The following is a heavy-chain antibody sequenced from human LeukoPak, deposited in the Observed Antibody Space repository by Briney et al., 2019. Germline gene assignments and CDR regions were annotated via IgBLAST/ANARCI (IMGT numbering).Heavy chain of an antibody. J-gene: IGHJ4*02. CDR1: GFTFSSYA. CDR2: ISGSGGST. CDR3: AKDLTIAAAGYY. Sequence: GGSLRLSCAASGFTFSSYAMGWVRQAPGKGLEWVSAISGSGGSTYYADSVKGRFTISRDDSKNTLYLQMNSLRAEDTAAYYCAKDLTIAAAGYYWGQGTLVTVSS. D-gene: IGHD6-13*01. V-gene: IGHV3-23*01.